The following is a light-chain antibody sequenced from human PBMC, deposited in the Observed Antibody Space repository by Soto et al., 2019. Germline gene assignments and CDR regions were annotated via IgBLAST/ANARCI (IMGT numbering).Light chain of an antibody. J-gene: IGLJ2*01. CDR3: SSYTSSSTLD. CDR2: DVS. CDR1: NSDVGGYNY. V-gene: IGLV2-14*01. Sequence: QSALTQPASVSGSPGQSITISCTGTNSDVGGYNYVSWYQQHPGKAPKLMIYDVSNRPSGVSNRFSGSKSGNTASLTISGLQAEDEADYYCSSYTSSSTLDFGGGTKVTVL.